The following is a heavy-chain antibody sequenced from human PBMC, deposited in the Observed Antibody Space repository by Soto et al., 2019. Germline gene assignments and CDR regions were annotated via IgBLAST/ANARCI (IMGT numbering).Heavy chain of an antibody. CDR3: GRCRTDSYAMDV. CDR2: ISPYNGRT. Sequence: ASVKVSCKASGYSFTSYGLGWVRQVPGQGPEWMGWISPYNGRTNYAQSVKGRVVMTTDISTNTVYLELRSVRSDDSAIYYCGRCRTDSYAMDVWGQGTTVTVSS. V-gene: IGHV1-18*01. J-gene: IGHJ6*02. CDR1: GYSFTSYG. D-gene: IGHD5-18*01.